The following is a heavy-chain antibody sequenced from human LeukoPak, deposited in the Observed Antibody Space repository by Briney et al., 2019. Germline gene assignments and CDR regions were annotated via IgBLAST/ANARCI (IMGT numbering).Heavy chain of an antibody. CDR3: ARLHCTSTSCYAPENYFYYYMDV. J-gene: IGHJ6*03. CDR2: ISGSGGST. Sequence: GGSLRLSCVVSGFTFTSYGVHWVRQAPGKGLEWVSAISGSGGSTYYADSVKGRFTISRDNSKNTLYLQMNSLTSDDTAVYYCARLHCTSTSCYAPENYFYYYMDVWGKGTTVTVSS. CDR1: GFTFTSYG. V-gene: IGHV3-23*01. D-gene: IGHD2-2*01.